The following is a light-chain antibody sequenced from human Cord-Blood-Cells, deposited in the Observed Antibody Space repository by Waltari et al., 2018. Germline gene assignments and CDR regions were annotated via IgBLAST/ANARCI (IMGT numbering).Light chain of an antibody. V-gene: IGLV2-23*01. CDR3: CSYAGSSTLV. CDR1: SSDVGSDNL. J-gene: IGLJ3*02. CDR2: VGS. Sequence: QAALTQPASVSGSPGQSITISCTGTSSDVGSDNLVSWYQQHPGKAPKLMIYVGSKRPSGVSNRCHSSESGTTACLTVPELQAEDEADYYCCSYAGSSTLVVGGGATLTGL.